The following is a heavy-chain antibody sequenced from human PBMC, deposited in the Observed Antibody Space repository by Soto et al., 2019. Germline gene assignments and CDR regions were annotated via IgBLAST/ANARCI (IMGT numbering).Heavy chain of an antibody. CDR3: ARTSRFDC. J-gene: IGHJ4*02. Sequence: SETLSLTCAVSGCSISSGCYSWSWIRQPPGKGLEWIGYINHSGSTNYNPSLKSRVTMSVDTSKNQFSLKLSSVTAADTAVYYCARTSRFDCWGQGTLVTVSS. V-gene: IGHV4-30-2*01. D-gene: IGHD6-6*01. CDR2: INHSGST. CDR1: GCSISSGCYS.